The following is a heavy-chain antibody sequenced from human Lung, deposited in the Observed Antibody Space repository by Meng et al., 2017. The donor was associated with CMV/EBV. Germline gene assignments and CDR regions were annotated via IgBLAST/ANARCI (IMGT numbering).Heavy chain of an antibody. D-gene: IGHD3-9*01. J-gene: IGHJ6*02. V-gene: IGHV3-30-3*01. CDR2: ISYDGSNK. Sequence: GGSXRLSCAASGFTFSLFPMHWVRQAPGKGLEWVALISYDGSNKYYADSIRGRFTISRDNSKNALDLQINSLRGEDTAVYYCARDGYFDWLVPRLAAGRLEAQKDAYYYGMDVXGQGXTVTVSS. CDR1: GFTFSLFP. CDR3: ARDGYFDWLVPRLAAGRLEAQKDAYYYGMDV.